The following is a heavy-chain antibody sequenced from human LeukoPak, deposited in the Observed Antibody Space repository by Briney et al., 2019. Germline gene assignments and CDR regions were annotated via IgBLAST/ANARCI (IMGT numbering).Heavy chain of an antibody. V-gene: IGHV3-23*01. CDR3: APAAAYSSSWPDFDY. J-gene: IGHJ4*02. CDR1: GFTFSSYA. CDR2: ISGSGGST. D-gene: IGHD6-13*01. Sequence: PGGSLRLSRAASGFTFSSYAMSWVRQAPGKGLEWVSAISGSGGSTYYADSVKGRFTISRDNSKNTLYLQMNSLRAEDTAVYYCAPAAAYSSSWPDFDYWGQGTLVTVSS.